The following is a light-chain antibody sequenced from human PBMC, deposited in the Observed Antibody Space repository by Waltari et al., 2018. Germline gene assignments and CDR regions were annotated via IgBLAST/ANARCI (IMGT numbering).Light chain of an antibody. J-gene: IGLJ2*01. Sequence: QSALTQPPSASGSPGQSVTISCTGTSGDIGAYNSVSWYQQHPGRAPKLMIYEVTNRPSGATDRFSGSRSGNTASLTVSGLQTEDEADYFCSSYADSNVLFGGGTKLTVL. CDR2: EVT. CDR1: SGDIGAYNS. V-gene: IGLV2-8*01. CDR3: SSYADSNVL.